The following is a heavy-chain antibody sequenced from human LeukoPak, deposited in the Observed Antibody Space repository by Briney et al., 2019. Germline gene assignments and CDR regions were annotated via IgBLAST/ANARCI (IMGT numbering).Heavy chain of an antibody. J-gene: IGHJ6*03. CDR2: IYYSGST. CDR1: GYSISSGYS. Sequence: PSETLSLTCSVSGYSISSGYSWGWIRQPPGKGLEWIGYIYYSGSTNYNPSLKSRVTISVDTSKNQFSLKLSSVTAADTAVYYCARVGRYYYYMDVWGKGTTVTVSS. CDR3: ARVGRYYYYMDV. D-gene: IGHD3-16*01. V-gene: IGHV4-61*01.